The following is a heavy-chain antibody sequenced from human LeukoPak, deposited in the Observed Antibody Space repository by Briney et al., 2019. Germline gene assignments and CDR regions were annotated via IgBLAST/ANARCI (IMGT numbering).Heavy chain of an antibody. CDR2: IHPGDSDT. CDR3: ARHLNDYGDQGSGDY. CDR1: GYSFTSYW. V-gene: IGHV5-51*01. J-gene: IGHJ4*02. Sequence: PGESLKISCKGSGYSFTSYWIGWVRQMPGKGLEWMGIIHPGDSDTRYSPSFEGQVTISADKSFSTAYLQWSSLKASDTAMYYCARHLNDYGDQGSGDYWGQGTLVTVSS. D-gene: IGHD4-17*01.